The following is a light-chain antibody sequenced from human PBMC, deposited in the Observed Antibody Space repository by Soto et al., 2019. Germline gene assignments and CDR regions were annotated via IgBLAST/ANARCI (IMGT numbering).Light chain of an antibody. V-gene: IGKV3-15*01. CDR2: GAS. Sequence: ERLMTKSPAAQSVSPGPRATLSCRSSQSVSSNLAWYQQKPGQAPRLLIYGASTRATGIPARFSGSGSGTEFTLTISSLQSEDFAVYYCQQYNNWPSITFGQGTRLEIK. CDR3: QQYNNWPSIT. J-gene: IGKJ5*01. CDR1: QSVSSN.